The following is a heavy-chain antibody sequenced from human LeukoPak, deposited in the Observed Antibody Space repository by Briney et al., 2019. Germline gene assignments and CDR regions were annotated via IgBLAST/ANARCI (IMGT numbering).Heavy chain of an antibody. CDR3: AKDPNGDYVGAFDS. Sequence: GGSLRLSCAASGFTFSSFAMSWVRQAPGKGLEWVSTITDSGDTTYSADSVRGRFTISRDNSKNTLYLQMNSLRAEDTAVYYCAKDPNGDYVGAFDSWGQGTMVTVSS. CDR1: GFTFSSFA. D-gene: IGHD4-17*01. J-gene: IGHJ3*02. CDR2: ITDSGDTT. V-gene: IGHV3-23*01.